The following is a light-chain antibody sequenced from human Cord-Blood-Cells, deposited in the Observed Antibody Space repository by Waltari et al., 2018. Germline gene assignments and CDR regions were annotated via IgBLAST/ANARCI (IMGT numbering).Light chain of an antibody. V-gene: IGKV3-15*01. CDR3: QQYNNWPMYT. CDR1: QSVSSN. J-gene: IGKJ2*01. CDR2: GAS. Sequence: ETVMTPSPATLSVSPGERATLSCRASQSVSSNLAWYQQKPGQAPRLLIYGASTRATGIPARFSGSGSGTEFTLTISSLQSEDFAVYYCQQYNNWPMYTFGQGTKLEIK.